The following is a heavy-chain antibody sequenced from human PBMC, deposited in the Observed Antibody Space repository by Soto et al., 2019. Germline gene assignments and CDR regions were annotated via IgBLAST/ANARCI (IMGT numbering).Heavy chain of an antibody. Sequence: SETLSLTCTFSGASINTGRYYWAWNRQPPGRGLEWVASVYHSGSTYYNPSLKSRVTISIDTSRNQFSLKLNSVTAADTAIFYCARIGNFYGSGSYYDTPFDSWGQGTLVTVSS. V-gene: IGHV4-39*01. CDR2: VYHSGST. CDR1: GASINTGRYY. J-gene: IGHJ4*02. CDR3: ARIGNFYGSGSYYDTPFDS. D-gene: IGHD3-10*01.